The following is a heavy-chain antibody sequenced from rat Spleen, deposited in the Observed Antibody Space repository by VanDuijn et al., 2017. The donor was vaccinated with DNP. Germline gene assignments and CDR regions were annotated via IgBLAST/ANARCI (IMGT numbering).Heavy chain of an antibody. Sequence: EVQLQESGSGLVKPSQSLSLTCSVTGSSITSNYWGWIRQFPGNKMEWIGHISYSGSTSYNPSLKIRISITRDTSKNQFFLQLNSVTTEDTATYYCARLGASTYAMDAWGQGTSVTVSS. CDR1: GSSITSNY. D-gene: IGHD4-1*01. CDR3: ARLGASTYAMDA. J-gene: IGHJ4*01. CDR2: ISYSGST. V-gene: IGHV3-1*01.